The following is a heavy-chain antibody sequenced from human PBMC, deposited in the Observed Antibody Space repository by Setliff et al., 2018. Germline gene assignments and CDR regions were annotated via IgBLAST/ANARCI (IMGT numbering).Heavy chain of an antibody. CDR1: GYIFRDYY. V-gene: IGHV1-2*02. CDR3: AGPFDVGPYPRPIDGLDL. CDR2: INPNSGGR. D-gene: IGHD3-9*01. Sequence: ASVKVSCKASGYIFRDYYIHWVRQAPGQGLEWMGWINPNSGGREYTEAFQGRITMTGDTSIKTAFMELSGLTSDDTAVYYCAGPFDVGPYPRPIDGLDLWGQGTRVTVSS. J-gene: IGHJ3*01.